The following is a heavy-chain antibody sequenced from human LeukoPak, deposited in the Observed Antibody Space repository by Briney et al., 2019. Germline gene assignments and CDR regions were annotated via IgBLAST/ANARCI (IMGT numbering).Heavy chain of an antibody. Sequence: GSLRLSCAASGFTFSHYGMLWVRQAPGKGLEWVAFIRYDGSDKYYVDAVRGRFTISRDNSKDTLYLQMNSLRAEDTAVYYCATVRRVHRPPFDYWGQGTLVTVSS. D-gene: IGHD3-10*01. CDR2: IRYDGSDK. V-gene: IGHV3-30*02. J-gene: IGHJ4*02. CDR3: ATVRRVHRPPFDY. CDR1: GFTFSHYG.